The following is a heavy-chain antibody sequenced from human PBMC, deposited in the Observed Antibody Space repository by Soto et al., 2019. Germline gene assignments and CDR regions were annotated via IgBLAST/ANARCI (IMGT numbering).Heavy chain of an antibody. J-gene: IGHJ4*02. V-gene: IGHV3-23*01. CDR3: ETHMTTVTLTPDY. CDR1: GFTFSSYA. CDR2: ISGSGGST. Sequence: EVQLLESGGGLVQPGGSLRLSCAASGFTFSSYAMSWVRQAPGKGLEWVSAISGSGGSTYYADSVKGRFTISRDNSKNTLDLQMNRLRADDTAVYYCETHMTTVTLTPDYWGQGTLVTVSS. D-gene: IGHD4-4*01.